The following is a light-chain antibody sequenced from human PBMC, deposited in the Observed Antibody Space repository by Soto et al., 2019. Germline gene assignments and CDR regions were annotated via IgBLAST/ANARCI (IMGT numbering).Light chain of an antibody. Sequence: QSVLTQPPSASGSPGQSVTISCTGTSSDVGGYNFVSWYQQHPGKAPKFMIYEVSKRPSGVSDRFSGSKSGNTASLTVSGLQPEDEAYYYCSSYAGRSNLVFGGGTQLTVL. V-gene: IGLV2-8*01. CDR1: SSDVGGYNF. CDR2: EVS. J-gene: IGLJ2*01. CDR3: SSYAGRSNLV.